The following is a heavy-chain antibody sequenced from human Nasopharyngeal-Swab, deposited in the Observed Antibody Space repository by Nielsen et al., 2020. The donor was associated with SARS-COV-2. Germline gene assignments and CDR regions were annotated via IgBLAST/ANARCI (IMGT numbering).Heavy chain of an antibody. CDR2: ISSSSYI. V-gene: IGHV3-21*01. CDR3: ARDGLDYDFWSAYFMDV. CDR1: GFTFNNYN. J-gene: IGHJ6*02. D-gene: IGHD3-3*01. Sequence: GGSLRLSCAASGFTFNNYNFNWVRQAPGKGLECVSSISSSSYIYYADSVKGRFTISRDNAKNSLYLQMNSLRAEDTAVYYCARDGLDYDFWSAYFMDVWGQGTTVTVSS.